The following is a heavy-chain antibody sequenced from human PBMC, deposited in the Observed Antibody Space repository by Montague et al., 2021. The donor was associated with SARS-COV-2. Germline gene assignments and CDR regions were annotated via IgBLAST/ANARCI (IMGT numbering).Heavy chain of an antibody. CDR1: GGSITSPDYY. D-gene: IGHD2-8*01. CDR2: ISYTGRT. V-gene: IGHV4-39*01. J-gene: IGHJ4*02. Sequence: SETLSLTCTVSGGSITSPDYYWGWIRQSPGQGLEWIGNISYTGRTYYNPSLRSRVSFSMDPSKNHFSLSLSSVTVADTAVYFCARQLPSYCATNRCYPYSFDGWGQGALVTVSS. CDR3: ARQLPSYCATNRCYPYSFDG.